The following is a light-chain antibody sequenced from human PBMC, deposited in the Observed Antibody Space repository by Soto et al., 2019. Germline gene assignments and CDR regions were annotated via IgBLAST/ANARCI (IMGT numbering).Light chain of an antibody. CDR1: QSLVHSDGNIY. V-gene: IGKV2-24*01. Sequence: DIVMTQTPLSSPVTLGQPASISCRSSQSLVHSDGNIYLNWLQQRPGQPPRLLIYKISDGFSGVTDRLSGSGAGTDFTLKISRVEAEDVGVYYCMQATQFPYTFGQGTKLEIK. J-gene: IGKJ2*01. CDR3: MQATQFPYT. CDR2: KIS.